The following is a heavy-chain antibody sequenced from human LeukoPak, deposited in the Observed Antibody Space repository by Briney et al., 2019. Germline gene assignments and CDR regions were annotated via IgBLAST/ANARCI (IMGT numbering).Heavy chain of an antibody. D-gene: IGHD2-2*02. V-gene: IGHV3-33*01. Sequence: GRSLRLSCAASGFTFSSFGMHWVRQTPGKGLEWVAGISYDGSNKDYVDSVKGRFTISRDNSKNTMYLQLNSLRAEDTAVYYCARWSVTAISPDYWGQGTLVTVSS. J-gene: IGHJ4*02. CDR1: GFTFSSFG. CDR3: ARWSVTAISPDY. CDR2: ISYDGSNK.